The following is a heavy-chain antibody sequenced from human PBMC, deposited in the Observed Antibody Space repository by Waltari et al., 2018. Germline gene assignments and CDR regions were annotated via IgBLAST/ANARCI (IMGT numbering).Heavy chain of an antibody. CDR1: GYTFTSYG. D-gene: IGHD4-17*01. CDR3: ARGRGHYGDYSSLSRYGMDV. V-gene: IGHV1-18*01. CDR2: ISAYNGNT. Sequence: QVQLVQSGAEVKKPGASVKVSCKASGYTFTSYGISWVRQAPGQGLEWMGWISAYNGNTNYAQKLQGRVTMTTDTSTSTAYMELRSLRSDDTAVYYCARGRGHYGDYSSLSRYGMDVWGQGTTVTVSS. J-gene: IGHJ6*02.